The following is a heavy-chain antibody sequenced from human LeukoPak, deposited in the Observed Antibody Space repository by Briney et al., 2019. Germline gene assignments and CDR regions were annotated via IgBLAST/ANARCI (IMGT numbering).Heavy chain of an antibody. CDR2: IYPGDSDT. J-gene: IGHJ4*02. Sequence: GESLKISCKGSAYSFTTYWIGWVRQMPGKGLEWMGLIYPGDSDTRYGPSFQGQVNMSADKSISTAYLQWSSLKASDTAMYYCARTYCGGDCYYSYFDYWGQGTLVTVSS. CDR3: ARTYCGGDCYYSYFDY. CDR1: AYSFTTYW. V-gene: IGHV5-51*01. D-gene: IGHD2-21*02.